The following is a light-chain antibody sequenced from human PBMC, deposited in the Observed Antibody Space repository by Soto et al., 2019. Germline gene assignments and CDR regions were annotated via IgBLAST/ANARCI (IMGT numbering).Light chain of an antibody. Sequence: HSVLTQAASLSGSPGQSITISCTGTSNDVGGYDYVSWYQQHPGKAPKLMIFDVSTRPSGVSTRFSGSKSGDTASLTISGLQAEDEADYYCCSYTRSRTGVFGTGTKVTVL. V-gene: IGLV2-14*01. CDR3: CSYTRSRTGV. CDR1: SNDVGGYDY. J-gene: IGLJ1*01. CDR2: DVS.